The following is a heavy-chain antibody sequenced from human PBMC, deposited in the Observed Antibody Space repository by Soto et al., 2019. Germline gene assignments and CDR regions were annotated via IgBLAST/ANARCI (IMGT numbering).Heavy chain of an antibody. CDR3: ARHIAAAVYYFDY. V-gene: IGHV4-39*01. CDR2: IYYSGST. CDR1: GGSISSSSYY. D-gene: IGHD6-13*01. Sequence: PSETLSLTCTVSGGSISSSSYYWGWIRQPPGKGLEWIGSIYYSGSTYYNPSLKSRVTISVDTSKSQFSLKLSSVTAADTAVYYCARHIAAAVYYFDYWGQGTLVTVSS. J-gene: IGHJ4*02.